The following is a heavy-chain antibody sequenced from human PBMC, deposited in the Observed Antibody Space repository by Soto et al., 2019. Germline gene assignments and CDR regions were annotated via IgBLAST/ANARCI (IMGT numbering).Heavy chain of an antibody. D-gene: IGHD3-22*01. Sequence: QVQLVQSGPEVKKPGASVKVSCKASGYTFTSYGISWVRQAPGQGLEWMGWISAYNGNTNYAQKLQGRVTMTTDTSKSTDYMELRSLRSDDTAVYYCARGGQNGYYDSRAMVDYWGQGTLVTVSS. CDR1: GYTFTSYG. CDR3: ARGGQNGYYDSRAMVDY. V-gene: IGHV1-18*01. J-gene: IGHJ4*02. CDR2: ISAYNGNT.